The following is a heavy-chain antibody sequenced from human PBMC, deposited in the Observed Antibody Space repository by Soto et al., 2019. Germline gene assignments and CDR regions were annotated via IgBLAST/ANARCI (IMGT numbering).Heavy chain of an antibody. Sequence: EVQLVESGGGSVQPGGSLRLSCVASGITFTNYWMHWVRQVPGKGLVWVARVDSDGRGTSYADFVKGRFTISRDNAKNTLYPQKNSLRVEDAAMYYCGTVFEHWGQGIPVTVSS. CDR3: GTVFEH. J-gene: IGHJ4*02. CDR1: GITFTNYW. V-gene: IGHV3-74*01. CDR2: VDSDGRGT.